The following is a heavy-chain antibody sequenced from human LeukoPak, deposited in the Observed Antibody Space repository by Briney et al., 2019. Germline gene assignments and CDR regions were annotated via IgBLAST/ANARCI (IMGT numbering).Heavy chain of an antibody. CDR3: ARDRDSSGYYYWGY. CDR2: ISSSNSYI. J-gene: IGHJ4*02. D-gene: IGHD3-22*01. V-gene: IGHV3-21*01. Sequence: PGGSLRLSCAASGFTFSSYTMNWVRQAPGKGLEWVSSISSSNSYIYYADSVKGRFTISRDNAKNSLYLQMNSLRAEDTAVYYCARDRDSSGYYYWGYWGQGSLVTVSS. CDR1: GFTFSSYT.